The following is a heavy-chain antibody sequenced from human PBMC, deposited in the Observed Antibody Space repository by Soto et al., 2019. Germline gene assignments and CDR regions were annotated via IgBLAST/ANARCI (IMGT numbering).Heavy chain of an antibody. J-gene: IGHJ5*02. D-gene: IGHD3-10*01. V-gene: IGHV4-59*08. CDR1: GGSISSYH. CDR3: AGTQITMVRGVIKGNSFDP. CDR2: IHHSGST. Sequence: QVQLQESGPRLVKPSETLSLTCTVSGGSISSYHWSWIRQPPGKGLEWIGCIHHSGSTNYNPSLRSRVTISVDTSKNQFSLKLTSVTAADTAVYKCAGTQITMVRGVIKGNSFDPWGQGTLVTVSS.